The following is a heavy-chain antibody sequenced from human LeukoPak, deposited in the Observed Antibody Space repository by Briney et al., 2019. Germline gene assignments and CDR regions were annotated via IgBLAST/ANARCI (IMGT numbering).Heavy chain of an antibody. V-gene: IGHV1-18*01. Sequence: ASVKVSCTASGYTFTSYGTSWVRQAPGQGLEWMGWISAYNGNTNYAQKLQGRVTMTTDTSTSTAYMELRSLRSDDTAVYYCARAEVLLWFGELAQDYYYGMDVWGQGTTVTVSS. D-gene: IGHD3-10*01. CDR3: ARAEVLLWFGELAQDYYYGMDV. CDR2: ISAYNGNT. CDR1: GYTFTSYG. J-gene: IGHJ6*02.